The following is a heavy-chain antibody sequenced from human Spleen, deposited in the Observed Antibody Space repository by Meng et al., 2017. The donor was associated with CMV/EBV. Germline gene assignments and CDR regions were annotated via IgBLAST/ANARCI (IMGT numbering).Heavy chain of an antibody. CDR3: ARRVAAF. CDR2: IYYSGST. V-gene: IGHV4-39*01. CDR1: GGSISSSSYY. D-gene: IGHD6-25*01. J-gene: IGHJ4*02. Sequence: GSLRLSCTVSGGSISSSSYYWGWIRQPPGKGLEWIGSIYYSGSTYYNPSLKSRVTISVDTSKNQFSLKLSSVTAADTAVYYCARRVAAFWGRGTLVTVSS.